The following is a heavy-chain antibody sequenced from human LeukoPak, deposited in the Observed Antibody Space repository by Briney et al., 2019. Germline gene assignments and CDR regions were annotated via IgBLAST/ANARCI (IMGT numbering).Heavy chain of an antibody. Sequence: GGSLRLSCAASGFTYSNYGMHWVRQAPGKGLEWVAVIWYDGSNTYYADSVKGRFTISRDNSKNTLYLQMNSLRAEDTAIYYCARELFDFDYWGQGTLVTVSS. J-gene: IGHJ4*02. CDR1: GFTYSNYG. CDR2: IWYDGSNT. V-gene: IGHV3-33*01. CDR3: ARELFDFDY. D-gene: IGHD3-10*01.